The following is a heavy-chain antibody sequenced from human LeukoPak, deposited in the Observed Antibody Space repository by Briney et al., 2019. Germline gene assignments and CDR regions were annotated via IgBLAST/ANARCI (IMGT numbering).Heavy chain of an antibody. CDR1: GYTFTSYG. Sequence: ASVKVSCKASGYTFTSYGISWVRQAPGQGLEWMGWTSAYNDKTKYAQKLEGRVTMTTDTSTSTAYMEMRSLRSDDTAVYYCARGTYFDYWGQGTLVTVSS. CDR3: ARGTYFDY. J-gene: IGHJ4*02. V-gene: IGHV1-18*01. CDR2: TSAYNDKT.